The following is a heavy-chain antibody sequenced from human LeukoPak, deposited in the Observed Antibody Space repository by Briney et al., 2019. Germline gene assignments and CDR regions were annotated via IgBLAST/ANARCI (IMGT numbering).Heavy chain of an antibody. D-gene: IGHD4-17*01. CDR3: ASHQKEKLLYGDRPYYYYYGMDV. CDR2: IYHSGST. Sequence: KASETLSLTCAVSGGSISSGGYSWSWIRQPPGKGLEWIGYIYHSGSTYYNPSLKSRVTISVDRSKNQFSLKLSSVTAADTAVYYCASHQKEKLLYGDRPYYYYYGMDVWGQGTTDTVSS. CDR1: GGSISSGGYS. J-gene: IGHJ6*02. V-gene: IGHV4-30-2*01.